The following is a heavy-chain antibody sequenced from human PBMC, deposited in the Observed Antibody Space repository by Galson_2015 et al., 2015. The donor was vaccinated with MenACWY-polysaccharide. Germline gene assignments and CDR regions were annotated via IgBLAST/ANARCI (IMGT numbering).Heavy chain of an antibody. CDR1: GFPFSSYA. J-gene: IGHJ3*02. V-gene: IGHV3-33*01. CDR2: IWYDGSKI. D-gene: IGHD6-13*01. Sequence: SLRLSCAASGFPFSSYAMHWVRQAPGKGLEWVAVIWYDGSKIVYADSVKGRFTISRDNSKNTLFLEMNSLGAEDTAVYYCAREGSRIVFHAFDTWGQGTMVTVSS. CDR3: AREGSRIVFHAFDT.